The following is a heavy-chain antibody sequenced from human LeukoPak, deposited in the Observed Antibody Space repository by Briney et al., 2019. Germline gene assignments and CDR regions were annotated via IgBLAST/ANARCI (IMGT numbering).Heavy chain of an antibody. J-gene: IGHJ4*02. V-gene: IGHV3-23*01. CDR3: AKDSTTVTTGRGNFDH. Sequence: PGGSLRLSCAASGFTFSSYAMTWVRQALGKGLEWVSIISSNGGTTYYADSVEGRFTISRDNSKNTLYLQMNSLRAEDTAIYYCAKDSTTVTTGRGNFDHWGQGTLVTVSS. CDR2: ISSNGGTT. D-gene: IGHD4-17*01. CDR1: GFTFSSYA.